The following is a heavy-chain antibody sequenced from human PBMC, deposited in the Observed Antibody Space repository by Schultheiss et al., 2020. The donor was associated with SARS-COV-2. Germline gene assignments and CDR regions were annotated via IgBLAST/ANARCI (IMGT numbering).Heavy chain of an antibody. CDR1: GGTFSSYA. J-gene: IGHJ4*02. V-gene: IGHV1-46*01. D-gene: IGHD4-23*01. Sequence: ASVKVSCKASGGTFSSYAISWVRQAPGQGLEWVGIINPSGGSTSYAQKLQDRVTVTRDTSTSTVYMELSSLRSEDTAVYYCARDSEGAYGGDSLGLDYWGQGTLVTVSS. CDR3: ARDSEGAYGGDSLGLDY. CDR2: INPSGGST.